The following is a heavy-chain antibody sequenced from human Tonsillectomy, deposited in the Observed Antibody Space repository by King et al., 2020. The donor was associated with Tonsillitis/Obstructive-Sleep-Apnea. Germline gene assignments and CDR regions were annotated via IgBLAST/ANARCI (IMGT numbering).Heavy chain of an antibody. CDR1: GFTFSSYW. CDR2: INSDGSST. CDR3: ARDYAITGAFHY. V-gene: IGHV3-74*01. D-gene: IGHD1-26*01. J-gene: IGHJ4*02. Sequence: VQLVESGGGLVQPWGSLRLSCAASGFTFSSYWMHWVRQAPGKGLVWVSRINSDGSSTSYADSVKGRFTISRDNAKNTLYLQMNSLRAEDTAVYYCARDYAITGAFHYWGQGTLVTVSS.